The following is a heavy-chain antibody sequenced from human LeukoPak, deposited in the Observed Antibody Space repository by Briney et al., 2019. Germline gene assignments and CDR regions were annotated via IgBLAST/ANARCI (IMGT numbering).Heavy chain of an antibody. CDR3: AGDRGTTVVPIYNFGMDV. J-gene: IGHJ6*02. V-gene: IGHV1-18*01. CDR2: ISPYNANT. CDR1: GYSFSNYG. Sequence: ASVKVSCKASGYSFSNYGINWVRQAPGQGLEWMGWISPYNANTNYAQKLQGRVTMTTDTSTSTAYMELRSLRSDDTAVYYCAGDRGTTVVPIYNFGMDVWGQGTTVTVSS. D-gene: IGHD4-23*01.